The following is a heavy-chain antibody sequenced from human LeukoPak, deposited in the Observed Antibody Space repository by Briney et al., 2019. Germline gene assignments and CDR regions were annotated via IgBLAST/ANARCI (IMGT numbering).Heavy chain of an antibody. CDR3: AKGSGYDCSYYYYMDV. D-gene: IGHD5-12*01. CDR2: ISGSGGST. Sequence: PGGSLRLSCAASGFTFSSYAMSWVRQAPGKGLEWVSAISGSGGSTYYADSVKGRFTISRDNSKNTLYLQMNSLRAEDTAVYYCAKGSGYDCSYYYYMDVWGKGTTVTVSS. V-gene: IGHV3-23*01. J-gene: IGHJ6*03. CDR1: GFTFSSYA.